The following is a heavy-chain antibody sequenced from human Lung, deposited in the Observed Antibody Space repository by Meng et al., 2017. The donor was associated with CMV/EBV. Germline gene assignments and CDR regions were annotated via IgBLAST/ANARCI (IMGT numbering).Heavy chain of an antibody. D-gene: IGHD1-1*01. CDR1: GGGIICSGYY. CDR3: ARVAGTSSGPDY. Sequence: VSGGGIICSGYYWGWIRQPPVKGLEWIGNIYYSGSTYYNPSLKSRVTISVDTSKNQFSLKLSSVTAADTAVYYCARVAGTSSGPDYWGQGTLVTVSS. J-gene: IGHJ4*02. V-gene: IGHV4-39*01. CDR2: IYYSGST.